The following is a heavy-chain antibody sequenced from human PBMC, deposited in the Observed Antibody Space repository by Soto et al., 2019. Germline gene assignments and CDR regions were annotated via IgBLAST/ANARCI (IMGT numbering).Heavy chain of an antibody. V-gene: IGHV5-51*01. CDR2: IYPGDSDT. Sequence: GESLKISCQGSGYSFTNYWIAWVRQVPGKGLEWMGIIYPGDSDTRYSPSFQGQVTISADESISTAYLQWSRLKASDTAIYYCGRHETRYISTENNHYYGMDVWGRGTTVTVSS. CDR1: GYSFTNYW. CDR3: GRHETRYISTENNHYYGMDV. D-gene: IGHD3-22*01. J-gene: IGHJ6*02.